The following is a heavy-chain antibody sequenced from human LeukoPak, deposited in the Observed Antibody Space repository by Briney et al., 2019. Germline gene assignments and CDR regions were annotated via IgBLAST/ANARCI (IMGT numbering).Heavy chain of an antibody. D-gene: IGHD2-15*01. J-gene: IGHJ4*02. CDR1: GFTFSSYE. CDR3: AGRSGPDDY. CDR2: ITASSTAI. V-gene: IGHV3-21*01. Sequence: GGSLRLSCAASGFTFSSYEMNWVRQAPGKGLEWVSSITASSTAIYSADSVKGRFTISRDNAKNFLYLQMNSLRAEDTAVYYCAGRSGPDDYWGQGTLVTVSS.